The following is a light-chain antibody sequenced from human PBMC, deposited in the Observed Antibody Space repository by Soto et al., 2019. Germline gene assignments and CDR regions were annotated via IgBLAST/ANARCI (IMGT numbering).Light chain of an antibody. Sequence: QSALTQPASVSGSPGQSITISCTGTSSDVGGYDYVSWYQQHPGKAPKLMIYDVTNRPSGVSNRFSGSKSGNTASLTISGLQAEDEADYYCISYASINTYVFATGTKVTVL. CDR2: DVT. CDR3: ISYASINTYV. V-gene: IGLV2-14*01. CDR1: SSDVGGYDY. J-gene: IGLJ1*01.